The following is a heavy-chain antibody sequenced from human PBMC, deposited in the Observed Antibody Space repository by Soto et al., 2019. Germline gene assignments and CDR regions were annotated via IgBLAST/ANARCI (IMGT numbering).Heavy chain of an antibody. D-gene: IGHD5-12*01. CDR3: AKEQDVATITYYFDY. Sequence: GGSLRLSCAASGFTFSSYGMHWVRQAPGKGLEWVAVIPYDGSNKYYADSVKGRFTISRDNSKNTLYLQMNSLRAEDTAVYYCAKEQDVATITYYFDYWGQGTLVTVSS. J-gene: IGHJ4*02. V-gene: IGHV3-30*18. CDR1: GFTFSSYG. CDR2: IPYDGSNK.